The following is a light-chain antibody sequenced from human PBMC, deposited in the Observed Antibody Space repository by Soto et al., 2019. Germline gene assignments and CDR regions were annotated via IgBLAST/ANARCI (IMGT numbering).Light chain of an antibody. V-gene: IGLV2-14*01. CDR3: KSYTTGSTYV. Sequence: QSALAQPASVSGSPGQSIAISCTGISSDVGAYNYVSWYQQHSGKAPKLIIFDVSNRPSGVSNRFSGSKSGDTASLTISGLQAEDEADYFCKSYTTGSTYVFGTGTKVTVL. CDR1: SSDVGAYNY. CDR2: DVS. J-gene: IGLJ1*01.